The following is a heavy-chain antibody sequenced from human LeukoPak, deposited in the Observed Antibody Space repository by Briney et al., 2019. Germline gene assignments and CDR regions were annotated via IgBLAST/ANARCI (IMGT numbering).Heavy chain of an antibody. Sequence: ASVKVSCKASGYTFTGYYMHWVRQAPGQGLEWMGWISAYNGNTNYAQKLQGRVTMTTDTSTSTAYMELRSLRSDDTAVYYCARAGSWDGYSRWGGGNFDYWGQGTLVTVSS. V-gene: IGHV1-18*04. CDR3: ARAGSWDGYSRWGGGNFDY. CDR2: ISAYNGNT. D-gene: IGHD3-22*01. J-gene: IGHJ4*02. CDR1: GYTFTGYY.